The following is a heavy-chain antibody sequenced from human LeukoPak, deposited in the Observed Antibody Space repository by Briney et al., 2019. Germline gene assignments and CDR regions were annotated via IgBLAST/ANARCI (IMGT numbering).Heavy chain of an antibody. CDR2: INHSGST. D-gene: IGHD1-14*01. J-gene: IGHJ5*02. V-gene: IGHV4-34*01. CDR3: ARDNPAGP. CDR1: GGSFSGYY. Sequence: SETLSLTCAVYGGSFSGYYWSWIRQPPGKGLEWIGEINHSGSTNYNPSLKSRVTISVDTSKKQFSLKLYSVTVADTAEYYCARDNPAGPWGQGTLVTVSS.